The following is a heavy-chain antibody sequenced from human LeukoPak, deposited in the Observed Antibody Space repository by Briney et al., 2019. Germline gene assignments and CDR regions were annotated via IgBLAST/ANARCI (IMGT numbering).Heavy chain of an antibody. CDR3: ARLNSSGWYFDY. J-gene: IGHJ4*02. D-gene: IGHD6-19*01. CDR2: IYPGDSDT. V-gene: IGHV5-51*01. CDR1: GSSFTSYW. Sequence: GASLQISCKGSGSSFTSYWIGWVRPMPGKGLEWMGIIYPGDSDTRYSPSFQGQVTISADKSISTAYLQWSSLKASDTAMYYCARLNSSGWYFDYWGQGTLVTVSS.